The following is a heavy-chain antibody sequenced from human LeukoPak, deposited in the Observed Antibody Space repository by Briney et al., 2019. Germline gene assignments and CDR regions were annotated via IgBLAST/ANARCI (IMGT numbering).Heavy chain of an antibody. D-gene: IGHD5-18*01. CDR2: ISYDGSNK. J-gene: IGHJ4*02. Sequence: PGRSLRLSCAASGFTFSSYAMHWVRQAPGKGLEWVAVISYDGSNKYYADSVKGRFTISRDNSKNTLYLQMNSLRAEDTAVYYCARARGYSYGPFDYWGQGTLVTVSS. V-gene: IGHV3-30-3*01. CDR3: ARARGYSYGPFDY. CDR1: GFTFSSYA.